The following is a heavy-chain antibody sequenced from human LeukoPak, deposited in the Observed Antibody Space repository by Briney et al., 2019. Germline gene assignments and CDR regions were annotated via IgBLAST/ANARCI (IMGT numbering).Heavy chain of an antibody. CDR3: AKDGTVTTLNY. CDR2: ISSSGSTI. CDR1: GFTFSDYY. D-gene: IGHD4-17*01. J-gene: IGHJ4*02. V-gene: IGHV3-11*01. Sequence: GSLRLSCAASGFTFSDYYMSWIRQAPGKGLEWVSYISSSGSTIYYADSVKGRFTISRDNSKNTLYLQMNSLRAEDTAVYYCAKDGTVTTLNYWGQGALVTVSS.